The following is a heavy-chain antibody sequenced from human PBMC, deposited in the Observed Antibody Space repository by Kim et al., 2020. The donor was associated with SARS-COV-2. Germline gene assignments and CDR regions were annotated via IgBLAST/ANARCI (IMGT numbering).Heavy chain of an antibody. Sequence: GSLRLSCVVSGFDFKDEAMTWVRQAPGRGLEWVSVITVTANTYYADSVKGRFTISRDNSNNTVYLQMISLRAEDTALYYCGKSSTTSWWFDPWGRGTLVTVSS. CDR1: GFDFKDEA. D-gene: IGHD2-2*01. J-gene: IGHJ5*02. V-gene: IGHV3-23*05. CDR2: ITVTANT. CDR3: GKSSTTSWWFDP.